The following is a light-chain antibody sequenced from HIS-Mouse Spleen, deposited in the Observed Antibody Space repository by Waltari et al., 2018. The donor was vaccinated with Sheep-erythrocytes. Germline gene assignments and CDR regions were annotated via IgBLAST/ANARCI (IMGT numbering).Light chain of an antibody. J-gene: IGLJ2*01. V-gene: IGLV1-47*01. CDR1: SSNIGSNY. CDR2: RNN. Sequence: QSVLTQPPSASGTPGQRVTISWSGSSSNIGSNYVYWYQQLPGTAPKLLIYRNNQRPSGVPVRCSGSKSGTSASLAIIGLRSEDEADYYCAAWDDSLSGPVFGGGTKLTVL. CDR3: AAWDDSLSGPV.